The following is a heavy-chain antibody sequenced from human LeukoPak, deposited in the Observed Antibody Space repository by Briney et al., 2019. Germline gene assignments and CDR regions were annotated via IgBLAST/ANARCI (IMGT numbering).Heavy chain of an antibody. CDR1: GGSFSGYY. Sequence: PSETLSLTCAVYGGSFSGYYWSWIRQPPEKGLEWIGEINHSGSTNYNPSLKSRVTISVDTSKNQFSLKLSSVTAADTAVHYCASYGDRLLYFDYWGQGTLVTVSS. J-gene: IGHJ4*02. V-gene: IGHV4-34*01. CDR2: INHSGST. CDR3: ASYGDRLLYFDY. D-gene: IGHD4-17*01.